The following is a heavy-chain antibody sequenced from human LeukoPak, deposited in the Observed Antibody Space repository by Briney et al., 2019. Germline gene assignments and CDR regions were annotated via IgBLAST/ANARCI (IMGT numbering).Heavy chain of an antibody. J-gene: IGHJ5*02. CDR1: GYTFTGYY. CDR2: VNPNSGGT. D-gene: IGHD2-15*01. CDR3: ARVRACSGGSCYGEDNWFDP. Sequence: ASVKVSCKASGYTFTGYYMHWVRQAPGQGLAWMGWVNPNSGGTNYAQKFQGRVTMTRDTSISTAYMELTRLRSDDTAVYYWARVRACSGGSCYGEDNWFDPWGQGTLVTVSS. V-gene: IGHV1-2*02.